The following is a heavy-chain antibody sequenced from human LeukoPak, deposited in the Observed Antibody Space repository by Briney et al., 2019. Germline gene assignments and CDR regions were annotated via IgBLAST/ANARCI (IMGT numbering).Heavy chain of an antibody. CDR3: ARVSGYPYYFDY. V-gene: IGHV3-53*01. CDR1: GFTVSSNY. CDR2: IYSGGST. J-gene: IGHJ4*02. Sequence: GGSLRLSCAASGFTVSSNYMSWARQAPGKGLEWVSVIYSGGSTYYADSVKGRFTISRDNSKNTLYLQMNSLRAEDTAVYYCARVSGYPYYFDYWGQGTLVTVSS. D-gene: IGHD3-22*01.